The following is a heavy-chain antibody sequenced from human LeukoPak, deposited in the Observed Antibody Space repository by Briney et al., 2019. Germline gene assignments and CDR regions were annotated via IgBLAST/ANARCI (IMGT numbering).Heavy chain of an antibody. D-gene: IGHD3-22*01. V-gene: IGHV1-18*04. Sequence: GESLKISCKASGYTFTNNWIGWVRQAPGQGLEWMGWISAYNGDTNYAQKFQGRVTLTTDTSTRTAYMELSALRSDDTAVYFCARPLPYYYDSSGRYAFDVWGQGTMVTVSS. J-gene: IGHJ3*01. CDR2: ISAYNGDT. CDR1: GYTFTNNW. CDR3: ARPLPYYYDSSGRYAFDV.